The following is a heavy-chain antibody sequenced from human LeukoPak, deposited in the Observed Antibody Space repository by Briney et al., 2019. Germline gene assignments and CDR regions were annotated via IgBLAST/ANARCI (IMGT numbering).Heavy chain of an antibody. CDR1: RYTFTGYY. D-gene: IGHD5-18*01. V-gene: IGHV1-2*02. CDR2: INPHSGGT. Sequence: ASVKVSCKASRYTFTGYYMLWVRQAPGQGLEWMGWINPHSGGTNYAQKFQGRVTLTSDTSISTAYMELSRLRSGDTAVYYCATLDTVMVTHCDAFDIWGQGSVVTVSS. J-gene: IGHJ3*02. CDR3: ATLDTVMVTHCDAFDI.